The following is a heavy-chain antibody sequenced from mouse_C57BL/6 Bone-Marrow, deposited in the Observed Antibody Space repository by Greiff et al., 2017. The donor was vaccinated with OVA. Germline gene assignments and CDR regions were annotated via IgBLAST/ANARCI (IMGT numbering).Heavy chain of an antibody. J-gene: IGHJ2*01. CDR3: AREGTIYDGYYAPDY. CDR2: IYPGDGDT. CDR1: GYAFSGSW. V-gene: IGHV1-82*01. D-gene: IGHD2-3*01. Sequence: QVQLQQSGPELVKPGASVKISCKASGYAFSGSWMNWVKQRPGKGLEWIGRIYPGDGDTNYNGKFKGKATLTADKSSSTAYMQLSSLTSEDSAVYFCAREGTIYDGYYAPDYWGQGTTLTVSS.